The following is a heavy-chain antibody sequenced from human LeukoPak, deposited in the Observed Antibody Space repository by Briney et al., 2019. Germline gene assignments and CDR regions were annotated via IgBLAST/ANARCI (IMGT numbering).Heavy chain of an antibody. J-gene: IGHJ3*02. CDR3: ARALLWFGEPRDDAFDI. CDR2: IYSGGST. V-gene: IGHV3-66*02. Sequence: GGSLRLSCAASGFTVSSNYMSWVRQAPGKGLEWVSVIYSGGSTYYADSVKGRFTISRDNSKNTLYLQMNSLRAEDPAVYYCARALLWFGEPRDDAFDIWGQGTMVTVSS. CDR1: GFTVSSNY. D-gene: IGHD3-10*01.